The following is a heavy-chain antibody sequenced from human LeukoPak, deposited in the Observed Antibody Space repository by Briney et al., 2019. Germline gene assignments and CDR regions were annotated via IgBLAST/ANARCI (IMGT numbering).Heavy chain of an antibody. Sequence: NPSETLSLTCTVSGGSISSYYWSWIRQPPGKGLEWIGYIYYGGSTNYNPSLKSRVTISVDTSKNQFSLKLSSVTAADTAVYYCARMYSSSREGLDYWGQGTLVTVSS. CDR3: ARMYSSSREGLDY. CDR1: GGSISSYY. CDR2: IYYGGST. V-gene: IGHV4-59*01. J-gene: IGHJ4*02. D-gene: IGHD6-13*01.